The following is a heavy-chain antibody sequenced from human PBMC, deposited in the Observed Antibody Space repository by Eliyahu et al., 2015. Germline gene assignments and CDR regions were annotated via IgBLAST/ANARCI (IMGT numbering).Heavy chain of an antibody. D-gene: IGHD2-2*01. J-gene: IGHJ4*02. CDR3: ARRARKYCSSTNCFFDY. CDR2: IDPSDSYT. Sequence: EVQLVQSGAEVKKPGESXRISCKGXGXXFPNYGINWVRQVPGKGLEWMGRIDPSDSYTNYSPSFQGHVTISADKSISTAYLQWSSLKASDTAMYYCARRARKYCSSTNCFFDYWGQGTLVTASS. CDR1: GXXFPNYG. V-gene: IGHV5-10-1*03.